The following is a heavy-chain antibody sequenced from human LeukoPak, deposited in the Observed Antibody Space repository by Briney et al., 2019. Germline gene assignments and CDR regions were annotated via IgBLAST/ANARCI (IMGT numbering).Heavy chain of an antibody. V-gene: IGHV3-30*04. CDR2: ISYDGSNK. Sequence: GGSLRLSCAASGFTFSSYAMHWVRQAPSKGLEWVAVISYDGSNKYYADSVKGRFTISRDNSKNTLYLQMNSLRAEDTAVYYCARGPVQILGYYYMDVWGKGTTVTVSS. CDR1: GFTFSSYA. CDR3: ARGPVQILGYYYMDV. J-gene: IGHJ6*03. D-gene: IGHD2-8*01.